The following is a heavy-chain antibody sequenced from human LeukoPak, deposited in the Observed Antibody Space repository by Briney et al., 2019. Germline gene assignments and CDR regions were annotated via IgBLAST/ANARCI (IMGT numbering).Heavy chain of an antibody. CDR3: ARGAPKGHDSSGYYSGYYFDY. J-gene: IGHJ4*02. D-gene: IGHD3-22*01. CDR1: GGTFSSYA. CDR2: IIPIFGTA. V-gene: IGHV1-69*13. Sequence: SVKVSCKASGGTFSSYAISWVRQAPGQGLEWMGGIIPIFGTANYAQKFQGRVTITADESTSTAYMELSSLRSEDTAVYYCARGAPKGHDSSGYYSGYYFDYWGQGTLVTVSS.